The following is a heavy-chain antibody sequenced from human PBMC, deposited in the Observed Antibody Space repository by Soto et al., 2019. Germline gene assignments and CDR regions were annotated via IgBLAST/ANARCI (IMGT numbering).Heavy chain of an antibody. CDR2: ITGSGGST. CDR3: ARARDYYGAGYDY. CDR1: GFTFSRVW. Sequence: PGGSLRLSCAASGFTFSRVWMSWVRQAPGKGLEWVSGITGSGGSTYSAGSVKGRFTISRDNSKNTLYLEMNSLRAEDTAVYHCARARDYYGAGYDYWGQGILDPAPQ. D-gene: IGHD3-10*01. J-gene: IGHJ4*02. V-gene: IGHV3-23*01.